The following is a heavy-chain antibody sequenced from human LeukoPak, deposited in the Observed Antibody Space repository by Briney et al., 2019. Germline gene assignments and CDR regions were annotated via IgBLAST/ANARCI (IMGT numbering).Heavy chain of an antibody. CDR2: IYYSGST. J-gene: IGHJ4*02. D-gene: IGHD6-19*01. V-gene: IGHV4-59*01. CDR3: ARELVAGYFDY. CDR1: GGSFSGYY. Sequence: SETLSLTCAVYGGSFSGYYGSWIRQPPGKGLEWIGYIYYSGSTNYNPSLKSRVTISVDTSKNQFSLKLSSVTAADTAVYYCARELVAGYFDYWGQGTLVTVSS.